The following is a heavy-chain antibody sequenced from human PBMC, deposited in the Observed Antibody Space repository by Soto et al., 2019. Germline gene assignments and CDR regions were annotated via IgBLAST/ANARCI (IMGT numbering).Heavy chain of an antibody. J-gene: IGHJ4*02. CDR3: VQGASTAHQPLDS. D-gene: IGHD1-26*01. V-gene: IGHV3-30*03. CDR1: GFSFRNFG. CDR2: ISGDGNDK. Sequence: GGSLRLACAASGFSFRNFGMHWVRRAPGKGLEWVATISGDGNDKYYPDSMKGRFTISRDNFNNTLYLQLNSLRPEDTAVYHCVQGASTAHQPLDSWGQGVLVTVSS.